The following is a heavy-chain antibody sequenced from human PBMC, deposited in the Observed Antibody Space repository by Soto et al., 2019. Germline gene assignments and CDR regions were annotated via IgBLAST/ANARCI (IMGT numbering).Heavy chain of an antibody. D-gene: IGHD2-15*01. Sequence: GQSLKMSCSTSRYSFTSYWIGWVRQMPGKGLEWMGIIHPGDSDTRYSPSFQGQVTISADKSISTAYLQWSSLKASEPAIYYCARSRKSGGNSFDYGGQGTLVTVS. CDR2: IHPGDSDT. V-gene: IGHV5-51*01. J-gene: IGHJ4*02. CDR3: ARSRKSGGNSFDY. CDR1: RYSFTSYW.